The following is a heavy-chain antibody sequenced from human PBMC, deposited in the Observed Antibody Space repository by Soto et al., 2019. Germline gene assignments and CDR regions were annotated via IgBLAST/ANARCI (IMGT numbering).Heavy chain of an antibody. V-gene: IGHV3-33*01. CDR1: GFTFSSYG. CDR2: IWYDGSNK. Sequence: QVQLVESGGGVVQPGRSLRLSCAASGFTFSSYGMHWVRQAPGKGLEWVAVIWYDGSNKYYADSVKGRFTISRDNSKNTLYLQMNSLRAEDTAVYYCARASGYDFDLGGYWGQGTLVTVSS. CDR3: ARASGYDFDLGGY. D-gene: IGHD5-12*01. J-gene: IGHJ4*02.